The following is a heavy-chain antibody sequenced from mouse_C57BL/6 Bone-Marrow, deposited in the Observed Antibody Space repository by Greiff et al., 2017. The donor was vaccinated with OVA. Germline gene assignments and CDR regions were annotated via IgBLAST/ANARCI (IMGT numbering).Heavy chain of an antibody. CDR1: GFSLTSYG. Sequence: VQLQQSGPGLVQPSQSLSITCTVSGFSLTSYGVHWVRQSPGKGLEWLGVIWRGGSTDYNAAFMSRLSITKDNSKSQVFFKMNSLQADDTAIYYCAKTPYYGKSYAMDYWGQGTSVTVSS. CDR2: IWRGGST. D-gene: IGHD2-10*01. V-gene: IGHV2-5*01. CDR3: AKTPYYGKSYAMDY. J-gene: IGHJ4*01.